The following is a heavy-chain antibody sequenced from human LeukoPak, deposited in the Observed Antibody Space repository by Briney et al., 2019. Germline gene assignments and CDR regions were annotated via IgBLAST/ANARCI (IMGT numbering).Heavy chain of an antibody. J-gene: IGHJ4*02. CDR3: ARERPIVADVDLDY. CDR1: GFTFSSYW. CDR2: IKQDGSEK. Sequence: PGGSLRLSCAASGFTFSSYWMSWVRQAPGKGLEWVGNIKQDGSEKYYVDSVKGRFTISRDNAKNSLYLQMNSLRAEDTAVYYCARERPIVADVDLDYWGQGTLVTVSS. D-gene: IGHD5-12*01. V-gene: IGHV3-7*03.